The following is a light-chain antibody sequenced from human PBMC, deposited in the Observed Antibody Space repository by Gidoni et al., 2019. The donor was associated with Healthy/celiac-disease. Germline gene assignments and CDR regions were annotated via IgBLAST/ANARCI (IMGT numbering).Light chain of an antibody. Sequence: DIQMTQSPSSLSAPVGDRGTITCRASQSISSYLNWYQQKPGKAPKLLIYAASSLQSGVPSRFSGSGSGTDFTLTISSVEAEDVGVYYCQQSYRTLYTFGQGTKLEIK. CDR3: QQSYRTLYT. CDR2: AAS. V-gene: IGKV1-39*01. CDR1: QSISSY. J-gene: IGKJ2*01.